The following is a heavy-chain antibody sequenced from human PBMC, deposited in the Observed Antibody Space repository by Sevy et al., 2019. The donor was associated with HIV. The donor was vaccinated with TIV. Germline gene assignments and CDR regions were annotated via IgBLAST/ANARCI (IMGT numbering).Heavy chain of an antibody. CDR1: GYTFTSYG. D-gene: IGHD3-22*01. CDR2: ISAYNGNT. CDR3: ARDKVAFTRIVVVNPYGMDV. V-gene: IGHV1-18*01. J-gene: IGHJ6*02. Sequence: ASVKVSCKASGYTFTSYGISWVRQAPGQGLEWMGWISAYNGNTNYAQKLQGRVTMTTDTSTSTAYMELRSLRSDDTAVYYCARDKVAFTRIVVVNPYGMDVWGQGTTVTVSS.